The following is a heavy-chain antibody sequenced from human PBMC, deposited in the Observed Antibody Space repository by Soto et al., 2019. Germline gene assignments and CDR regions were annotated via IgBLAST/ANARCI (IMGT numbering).Heavy chain of an antibody. D-gene: IGHD2-15*01. CDR2: IVVGSGNI. J-gene: IGHJ3*02. V-gene: IGHV1-58*01. Sequence: QMQVVQSGPEVKKSGTSVKVSCKTSGFTFSNSAVQWVRQARGQRLEWMGWIVVGSGNIKYAQKFQERATITRDMSTSTAHMELSSLRTEGTAVYYCAAELYSGGSCCSFDIWGQGTMVTVSS. CDR1: GFTFSNSA. CDR3: AAELYSGGSCCSFDI.